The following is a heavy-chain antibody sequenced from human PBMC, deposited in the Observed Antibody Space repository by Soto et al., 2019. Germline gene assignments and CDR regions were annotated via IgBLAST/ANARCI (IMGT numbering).Heavy chain of an antibody. J-gene: IGHJ3*02. V-gene: IGHV1-69*01. CDR2: IIPIFGTA. CDR3: ASNYDYVWGSYRRGYFRDAFDI. CDR1: GGTFSSYA. Sequence: QVQLVQSGAEVKKPGSSVKVSCKASGGTFSSYAISWVRQAPGQGLEWMGGIIPIFGTANYAQKFQGRVTITADESTSTAYMELSSLRSEDTAVYYCASNYDYVWGSYRRGYFRDAFDIWGQGTMVTVSS. D-gene: IGHD3-16*02.